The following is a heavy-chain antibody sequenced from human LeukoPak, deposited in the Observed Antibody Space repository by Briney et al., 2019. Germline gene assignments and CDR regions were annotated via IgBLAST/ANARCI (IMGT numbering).Heavy chain of an antibody. D-gene: IGHD1-14*01. CDR2: LYSDGNT. CDR3: ARGVEPLAANTLAY. CDR1: GFTVITNV. Sequence: GGSLRLSCAASGFTVITNVMTWARQAPGKGLEWVSVLYSDGNTKYADSVQGRFTISRDNSKNTLYLEMNSLSPDDTAVYYCARGVEPLAANTLAYWGQGTLVTVSS. V-gene: IGHV3-53*01. J-gene: IGHJ4*02.